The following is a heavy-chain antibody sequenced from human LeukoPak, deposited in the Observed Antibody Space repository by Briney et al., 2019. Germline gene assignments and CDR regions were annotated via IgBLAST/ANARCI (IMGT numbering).Heavy chain of an antibody. CDR2: IIPIFGTA. J-gene: IGHJ6*03. V-gene: IGHV1-69*05. D-gene: IGHD6-6*01. CDR3: AGARPPPYSSSSLTYYYYMDV. CDR1: GGTFSRYA. Sequence: VKVSFTASGGTFSRYAISWVRQAPGQGLEWMGGIIPIFGTANYAQKFQGRVTITTHESTSTAYMELSSLRSEDTAVYYCAGARPPPYSSSSLTYYYYMDVWGKGTTVTVSS.